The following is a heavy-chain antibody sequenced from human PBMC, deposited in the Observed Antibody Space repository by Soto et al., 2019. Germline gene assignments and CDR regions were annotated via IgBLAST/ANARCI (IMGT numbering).Heavy chain of an antibody. V-gene: IGHV3-21*01. CDR1: GFTFSIYS. D-gene: IGHD3-10*01. CDR3: ARVGRGSGRYYSYYYYYMEV. CDR2: ITSSSSYI. Sequence: PGGSLRLSCAASGFTFSIYSMNGVRQAPGRGQESVSSITSSSSYISYGQSVNGRPTISRDNDKTSLYLETNSLRAEDRAVYYCARVGRGSGRYYSYYYYYMEVWGKANTVT. J-gene: IGHJ6*03.